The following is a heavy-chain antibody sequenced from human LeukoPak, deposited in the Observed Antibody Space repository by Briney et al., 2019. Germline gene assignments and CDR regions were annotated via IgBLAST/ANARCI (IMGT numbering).Heavy chain of an antibody. CDR2: INHSGST. V-gene: IGHV4-34*01. Sequence: SETLSLTCAVYGGSFSGYYWSRIRQPPGKGLGWIGEINHSGSTNYNPSLKSRVTMSIDKSKNQFSLKLTSVTAADTAVYYCARDKAGANYYYYYGVDVWGQGTTVTVSS. D-gene: IGHD6-19*01. CDR3: ARDKAGANYYYYYGVDV. CDR1: GGSFSGYY. J-gene: IGHJ6*02.